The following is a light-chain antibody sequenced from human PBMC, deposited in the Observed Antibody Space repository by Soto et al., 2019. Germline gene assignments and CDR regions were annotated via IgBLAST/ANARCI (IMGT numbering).Light chain of an antibody. J-gene: IGKJ4*01. CDR2: KAS. CDR3: LQDHEHLT. Sequence: DIQMTQSPSTLSGSVGDRVTITCRASRTISSWLAWYQQKPGKAPKLLIYKASTLKSGVPSRFSGSGSRTEFTLTISSLQPEDFASYYCLQDHEHLTSGGGTKVDIK. V-gene: IGKV1-5*03. CDR1: RTISSW.